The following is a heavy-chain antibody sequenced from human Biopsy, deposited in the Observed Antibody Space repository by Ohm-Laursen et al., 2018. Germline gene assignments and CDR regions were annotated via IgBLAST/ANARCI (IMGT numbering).Heavy chain of an antibody. CDR1: GDSLSSGPDN. D-gene: IGHD6-19*01. J-gene: IGHJ4*02. CDR3: ARGRRTSGWPYFAN. V-gene: IGHV4-61*01. Sequence: SETLSLTCTVSGDSLSSGPDNWSWVRQPPGQGLEYIGFIYSGGNANYNPSLQNRVTMSVDTSKNQFSLKLSSVIAAATAVYYCARGRRTSGWPYFANWGQGTLVIVSS. CDR2: IYSGGNA.